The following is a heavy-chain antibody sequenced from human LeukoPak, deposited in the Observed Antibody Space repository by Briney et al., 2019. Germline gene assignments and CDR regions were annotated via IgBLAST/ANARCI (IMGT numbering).Heavy chain of an antibody. Sequence: SETLSLTCTVSGGSISSYYWSWIRQPPGKGLEWIGYIYYSGSTNYNPSLKSRVTISVDTSKNQFSLKLSSVTAADTAVYYCARLQHDSSGYYYGFDYWGQGTLVTVSS. V-gene: IGHV4-59*08. J-gene: IGHJ4*02. D-gene: IGHD3-22*01. CDR1: GGSISSYY. CDR3: ARLQHDSSGYYYGFDY. CDR2: IYYSGST.